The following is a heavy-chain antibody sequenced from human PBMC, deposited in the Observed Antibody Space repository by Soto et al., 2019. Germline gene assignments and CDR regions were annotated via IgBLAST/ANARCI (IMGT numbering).Heavy chain of an antibody. D-gene: IGHD6-19*01. CDR3: ARDLVAGDAFDI. CDR1: GGSISSYY. Sequence: SETLSLTCTVSGGSISSYYWSWIRQPPGKGLEWIGYIYYSGSTNYNPSLKSRVTISVDTSKNQFSLKLSSVTAADTAVYYCARDLVAGDAFDIWGQGTMVTVSS. J-gene: IGHJ3*02. V-gene: IGHV4-59*01. CDR2: IYYSGST.